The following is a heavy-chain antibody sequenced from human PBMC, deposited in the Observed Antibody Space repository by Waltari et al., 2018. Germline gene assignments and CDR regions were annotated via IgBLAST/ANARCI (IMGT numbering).Heavy chain of an antibody. CDR3: ARDYTGEGAFDI. V-gene: IGHV3-30-3*01. Sequence: VQLVESGGGVVQPGGCLRLSCSASVFTCPSYAVHWVRQAPGKGLEWVAVISLDGNTYYYADSVKGRFTMSRDNSRKMVYLQMNSLRGEDTAVYYCARDYTGEGAFDIWGQGATVTVSS. CDR1: VFTCPSYA. CDR2: ISLDGNTY. J-gene: IGHJ3*02. D-gene: IGHD2-8*02.